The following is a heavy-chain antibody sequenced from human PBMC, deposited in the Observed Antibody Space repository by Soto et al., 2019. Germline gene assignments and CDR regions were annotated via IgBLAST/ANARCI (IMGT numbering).Heavy chain of an antibody. CDR2: IYPGDSDT. D-gene: IGHD3-3*01. CDR1: GYSFTSYW. V-gene: IGHV5-51*01. CDR3: ARLSRGITIFGVVITDDYYYGMAV. J-gene: IGHJ6*02. Sequence: GESLKISCKGSGYSFTSYWIGWVRQMPGKGLEWMGIIYPGDSDTRYSPSFQGQVTISADKSISTAYLQWSSLMASETAMYYCARLSRGITIFGVVITDDYYYGMAVCGQGTTVTVAS.